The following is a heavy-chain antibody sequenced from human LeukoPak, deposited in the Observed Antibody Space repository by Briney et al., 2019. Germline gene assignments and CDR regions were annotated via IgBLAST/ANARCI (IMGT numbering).Heavy chain of an antibody. V-gene: IGHV3-15*01. CDR2: IKWKSDGGTT. CDR1: GFTFSNAW. Sequence: GGSLRLSCAVSGFTFSNAWMSWVRQTPGKGLEWVGRIKWKSDGGTTDYGAPVKGRFTISRDESKNTLYLQMNSLKTEDTALYYCATGEGYYYYYYYMDVWGKGTTVTVSS. CDR3: ATGEGYYYYYYYMDV. J-gene: IGHJ6*03.